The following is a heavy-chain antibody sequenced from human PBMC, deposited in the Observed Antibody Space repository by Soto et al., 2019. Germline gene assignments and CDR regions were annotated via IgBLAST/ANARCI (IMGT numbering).Heavy chain of an antibody. V-gene: IGHV3-30*18. Sequence: QVQLVESGGGVVQPGRSLRLSCAASGFTFSSYGMHWVRQAPGKGLEWVTVISYDGKVAYYADSVKGRFTISRDNSKNTLYLQMNSLRTEDTAMYYCAKEGPITNWYFDSWGQGTLVTVSS. J-gene: IGHJ4*02. CDR1: GFTFSSYG. CDR2: ISYDGKVA. D-gene: IGHD1-1*01. CDR3: AKEGPITNWYFDS.